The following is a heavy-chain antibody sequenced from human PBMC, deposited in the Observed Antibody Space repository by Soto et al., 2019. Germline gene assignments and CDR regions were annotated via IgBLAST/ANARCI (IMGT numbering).Heavy chain of an antibody. V-gene: IGHV1-18*01. CDR3: XXXXASGSHVGWFDP. CDR1: GYTFSRYG. J-gene: IGHJ5*02. CDR2: ISAYNGNT. Sequence: QVQLVQSGAEVKKPGASVKVSCKASGYTFSRYGITWXXXXXGQGLEWMGWISAYNGNTKYAQKLQGRVTMTTDTXXXXXXXXXXXXXXXXXXXXXXXXXXASGSHVGWFDPWGQGTLVTVSS. D-gene: IGHD1-26*01.